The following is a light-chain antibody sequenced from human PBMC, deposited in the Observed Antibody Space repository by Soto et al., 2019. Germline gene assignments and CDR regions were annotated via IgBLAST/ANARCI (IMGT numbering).Light chain of an antibody. CDR2: DAS. J-gene: IGKJ4*02. CDR3: QQYNKWPLT. CDR1: QSVSSS. Sequence: EIVVTQSPGPLSLSPGERATLSCGASQSVSSSLAWYQQKPGQAPRLLIYDASTRATGVPARFSGSGSGTEFTLTISSLQSEDFAIYYCQQYNKWPLTFGGGTKVDIK. V-gene: IGKV3-15*01.